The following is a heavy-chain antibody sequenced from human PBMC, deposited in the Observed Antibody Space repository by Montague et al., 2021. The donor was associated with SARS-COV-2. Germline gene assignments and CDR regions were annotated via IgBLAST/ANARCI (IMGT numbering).Heavy chain of an antibody. Sequence: CAIPGDSVAKHSATSNWVRQSPSRGLEWLGRTHYGTKRYNDYAVXVRGRVTINPDTSKNQFSLQLSSVTPEDTAIYYCTSGREGSYNVMDVWGQGTTVTVSS. D-gene: IGHD3-10*01. J-gene: IGHJ6*02. CDR3: TSGREGSYNVMDV. V-gene: IGHV6-1*01. CDR1: GDSVAKHSAT. CDR2: THYGTKRYN.